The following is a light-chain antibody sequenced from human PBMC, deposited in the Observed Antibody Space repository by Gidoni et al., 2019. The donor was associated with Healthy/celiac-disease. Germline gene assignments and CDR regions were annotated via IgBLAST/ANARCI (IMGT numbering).Light chain of an antibody. CDR3: SSYTSSSTYV. J-gene: IGLJ1*01. Sequence: QSALTQPVSVSGSPGQSIPISCTGTSSDVGGYNYVSWYQQHPGKAPTLMIYEVSHRPSGVSKRFSGSKSGNTASLTISGLQAEDEADYYCSSYTSSSTYVFGTGTKVTVL. CDR1: SSDVGGYNY. V-gene: IGLV2-14*01. CDR2: EVS.